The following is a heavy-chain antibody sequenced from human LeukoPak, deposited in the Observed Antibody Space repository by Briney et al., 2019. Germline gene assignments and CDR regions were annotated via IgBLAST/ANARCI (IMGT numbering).Heavy chain of an antibody. CDR1: GFTSREYS. J-gene: IGHJ5*02. Sequence: GGSLRLSCAASGFTSREYSMTWVRQAPGKGLEWVSNTRSNGVDTYYTDSVKGRFTISRDNSKNTLYLEMNSLRAGDTAVYYCAKGGYTTWFDPWGQGTLVTVSS. D-gene: IGHD2-15*01. V-gene: IGHV3-23*01. CDR2: TRSNGVDT. CDR3: AKGGYTTWFDP.